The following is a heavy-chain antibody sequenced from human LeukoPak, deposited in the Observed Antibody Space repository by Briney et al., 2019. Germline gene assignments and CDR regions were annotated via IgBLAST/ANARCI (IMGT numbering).Heavy chain of an antibody. CDR1: GGTFSSYA. CDR3: ARVGEVYQLLLGSFDY. Sequence: GASVKVSCKASGGTFSSYAISWVRQAPGQGLEWRGGIIPIFGTANYARKFQGRVTITADECTSTAYMELSSLRSEDTAVYYCARVGEVYQLLLGSFDYWGQGTLVTVSS. J-gene: IGHJ4*02. V-gene: IGHV1-69*01. CDR2: IIPIFGTA. D-gene: IGHD2-2*01.